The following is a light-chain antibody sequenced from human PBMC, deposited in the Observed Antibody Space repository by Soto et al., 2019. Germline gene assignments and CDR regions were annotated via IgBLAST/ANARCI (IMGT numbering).Light chain of an antibody. V-gene: IGKV1-39*01. CDR1: QSIIHF. J-gene: IGKJ3*01. CDR2: AAS. Sequence: DIQMTQSPCSLSASVGDRVTITCRASQSIIHFLNWYQQKPGKAPKLLIYAASTLQSGVPSRFSGSGSGTDFTLTISSLQPEVFATYYRQQSYSGFGPGTKVDIK. CDR3: QQSYSG.